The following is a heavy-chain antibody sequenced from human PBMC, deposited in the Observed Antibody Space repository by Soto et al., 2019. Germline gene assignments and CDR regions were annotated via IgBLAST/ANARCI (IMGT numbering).Heavy chain of an antibody. CDR3: ARSPDSSGYYPRWYYYGMDV. CDR2: IYYTGTT. CDR1: GGSVSSYY. J-gene: IGHJ6*02. V-gene: IGHV4-59*02. Sequence: SETLSLTCTVSGGSVSSYYWSWIRQPPGKGLEWIGYIYYTGTTNYNPSLKSRVTISVDTSKNQFSLKLSSVTTADTAVYYCARSPDSSGYYPRWYYYGMDVWGQGTTVTVSS. D-gene: IGHD3-22*01.